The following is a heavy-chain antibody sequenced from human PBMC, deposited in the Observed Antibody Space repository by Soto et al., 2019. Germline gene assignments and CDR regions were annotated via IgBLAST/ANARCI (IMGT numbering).Heavy chain of an antibody. V-gene: IGHV2-5*02. J-gene: IGHJ4*02. CDR1: GFSLSTTGVG. CDR3: ARLRWLQLRGPKYYFDY. Sequence: QITLKESGPSLVKPTQTLTLTCTFSGFSLSTTGVGVGWIRQPPGKALEWLALIFWDDDKRYSSSLKSRLTITKDTFKNQVVLTMTNMAPVDTATYYCARLRWLQLRGPKYYFDYWGQGTLVTVSS. D-gene: IGHD5-12*01. CDR2: IFWDDDK.